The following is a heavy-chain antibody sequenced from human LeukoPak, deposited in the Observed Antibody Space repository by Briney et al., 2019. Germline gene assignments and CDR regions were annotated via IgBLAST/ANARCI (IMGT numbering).Heavy chain of an antibody. Sequence: SQTLSLTSAISGDSVSSNSAAWNWIRQCPSRGLEWLRRTYYRTKSYKDYAGSVKSRITITPDTSKKQFSLQLNSVTPEDTAVYYCARVTYYYDSSGYRRDAFDIWGQGTMVTVSS. J-gene: IGHJ3*02. CDR1: GDSVSSNSAA. V-gene: IGHV6-1*01. CDR3: ARVTYYYDSSGYRRDAFDI. CDR2: TYYRTKSYK. D-gene: IGHD3-22*01.